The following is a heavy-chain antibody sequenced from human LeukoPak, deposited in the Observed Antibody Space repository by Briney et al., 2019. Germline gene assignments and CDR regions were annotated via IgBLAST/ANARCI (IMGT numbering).Heavy chain of an antibody. V-gene: IGHV1-2*02. CDR1: GYTFTDYY. CDR3: ARRLVGAPYFFDY. J-gene: IGHJ4*02. D-gene: IGHD1-26*01. Sequence: ASVKVSCKASGYTFTDYYIHWVRQVPGQGLEWMGWVNTKIEATHYPPKFQGRVTMTSDTSINTVYMEMSSLTSDDSDLYYCARRLVGAPYFFDYWGQGALVTVSS. CDR2: VNTKIEAT.